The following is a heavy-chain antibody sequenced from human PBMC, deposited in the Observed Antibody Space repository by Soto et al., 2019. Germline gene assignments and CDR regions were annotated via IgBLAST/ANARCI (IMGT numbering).Heavy chain of an antibody. Sequence: ASVKVSCKASGYTLTELSLHWVRQAPGKRLEWMGGFDPEDGETIYAQKFQGRVTMTEDTSTDTAYMELSSLRSEDTAVYFCATSCIDFWSGYLNAFDIWGQGTMVTVSS. J-gene: IGHJ3*02. CDR1: GYTLTELS. CDR2: FDPEDGET. V-gene: IGHV1-24*01. CDR3: ATSCIDFWSGYLNAFDI. D-gene: IGHD3-3*01.